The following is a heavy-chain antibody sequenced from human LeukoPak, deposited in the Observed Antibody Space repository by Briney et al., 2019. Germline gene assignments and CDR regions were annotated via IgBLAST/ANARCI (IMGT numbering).Heavy chain of an antibody. J-gene: IGHJ4*02. Sequence: GGSLRLSCAASGFTFSRYAMSWVRQAPGKGLEWVTAIVPSGGSTYYAASVKGRFTISRDNAKNSLYLQMNSLRAEDTAVYYCARASAGIFNYWGQGTLVTVSS. CDR3: ARASAGIFNY. V-gene: IGHV3-21*01. CDR2: IVPSGGST. D-gene: IGHD2-15*01. CDR1: GFTFSRYA.